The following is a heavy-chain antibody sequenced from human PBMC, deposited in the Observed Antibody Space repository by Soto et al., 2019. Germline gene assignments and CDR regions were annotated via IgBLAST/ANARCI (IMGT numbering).Heavy chain of an antibody. V-gene: IGHV4-39*07. J-gene: IGHJ4*02. CDR3: ARDRIMLTFGGGSGEWGIDS. CDR1: GGSVSSNSYS. Sequence: SETLSLTCAVSGGSVSSNSYSWGWIRQSPGKGLEWIATIYSTENTYYHPSLQSRVTISVDTSKNQFSLKLSSVTAADTAVYYCARDRIMLTFGGGSGEWGIDSWGQGTLVTVSS. CDR2: IYSTENT. D-gene: IGHD3-16*01.